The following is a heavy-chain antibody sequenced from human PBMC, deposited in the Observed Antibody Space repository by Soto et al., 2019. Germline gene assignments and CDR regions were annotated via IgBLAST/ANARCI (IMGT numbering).Heavy chain of an antibody. J-gene: IGHJ4*02. CDR2: ISSSSSYI. D-gene: IGHD6-6*01. CDR3: ARAGSSRSFDY. V-gene: IGHV3-21*01. Sequence: EAQLVESGGGLVKPGVPLRLSCAASGFTFSSYSMNWVRQAPGKGLEWVASISSSSSYIYYVDSVKGRFAISRYNGKNSLYLQMNTLRAEDTAVYYCARAGSSRSFDYWGQGTLVTESS. CDR1: GFTFSSYS.